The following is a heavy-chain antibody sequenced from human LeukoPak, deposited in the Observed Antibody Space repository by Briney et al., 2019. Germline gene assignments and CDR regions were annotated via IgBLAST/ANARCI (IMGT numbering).Heavy chain of an antibody. V-gene: IGHV3-53*01. CDR1: GFTVSNNY. CDR2: IYSGGST. J-gene: IGHJ5*02. CDR3: AREFMFGRFDP. D-gene: IGHD3-10*02. Sequence: GGSLRLSRAASGFTVSNNYMSWVRQAPGKGLEWVSVIYSGGSTYYADSVKGRFTISRDNSKNTLYLQMNSLRAEDTAVYYCAREFMFGRFDPWGQGNLVTVSS.